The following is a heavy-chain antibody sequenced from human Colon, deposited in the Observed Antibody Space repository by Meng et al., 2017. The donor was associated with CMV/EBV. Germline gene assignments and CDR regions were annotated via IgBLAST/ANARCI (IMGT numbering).Heavy chain of an antibody. CDR3: AHKSLPAAFFDY. V-gene: IGHV2-5*02. CDR2: IYWDDDK. J-gene: IGHJ4*02. CDR1: GFSLNTDEVG. Sequence: QIPLKESGRTLVKPTQTLTLTCTFSGFSLNTDEVGVGWFRQPPGKAPEWLALIYWDDDKRYRSSLGNRLTLTHDASKNQVVLTMTDMDPVDTATYYCAHKSLPAAFFDYWSQGTLVTVSS. D-gene: IGHD2-2*01.